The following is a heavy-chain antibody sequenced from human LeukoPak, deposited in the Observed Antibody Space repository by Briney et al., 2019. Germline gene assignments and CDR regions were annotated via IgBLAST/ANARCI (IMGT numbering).Heavy chain of an antibody. J-gene: IGHJ4*02. Sequence: PGGSLRLSCAASGFTFSSYAMSWVRQAPGKGLEWVSAISGSGGSTYYADSVKGRFTISRGNSKNTLYLQMNSLRAEDTAVYYCAKTMDRGYCSSTSCYYFDYWGQGTLVTVSS. CDR1: GFTFSSYA. CDR3: AKTMDRGYCSSTSCYYFDY. CDR2: ISGSGGST. D-gene: IGHD2-2*01. V-gene: IGHV3-23*01.